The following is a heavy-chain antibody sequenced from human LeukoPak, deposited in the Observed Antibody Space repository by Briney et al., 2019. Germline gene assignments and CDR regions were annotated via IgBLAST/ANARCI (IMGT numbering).Heavy chain of an antibody. CDR2: IGGRGIIA. Sequence: SGGSLGLSGAASGFTFPNYAMTGFRQAPGRGLDWVSSIGGRGIIAHHADSVRGRFTISRDNSRNTLYLQMNNLRVEDTALYYCATQIPAGDLREDYYYYMDVWGKGTTVSVSS. D-gene: IGHD2-2*01. J-gene: IGHJ6*03. CDR3: ATQIPAGDLREDYYYYMDV. CDR1: GFTFPNYA. V-gene: IGHV3-23*01.